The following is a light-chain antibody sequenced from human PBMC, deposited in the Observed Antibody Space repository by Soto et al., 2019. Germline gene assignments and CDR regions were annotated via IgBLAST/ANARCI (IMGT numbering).Light chain of an antibody. CDR2: DVT. V-gene: IGLV2-14*01. CDR3: NSYTGRSARYV. Sequence: QSVLTQPASVSGSPGQSITISCTGTSSDVGAYNYVSWYQQHPGKAPKLMIYDVTNRPSGVSDRFSGSKSGNTASLTISGLRAEDEADYYCNSYTGRSARYVFGTGTKVT. J-gene: IGLJ1*01. CDR1: SSDVGAYNY.